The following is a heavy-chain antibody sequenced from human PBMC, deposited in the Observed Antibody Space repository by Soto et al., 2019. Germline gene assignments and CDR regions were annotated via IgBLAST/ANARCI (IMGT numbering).Heavy chain of an antibody. CDR2: INPNSGDA. Sequence: QVQLVQSGTEVKKPGASVRVSCKASGYTFTAYYMHWVRQAPGHGLEWMGWINPNSGDANYSQKFQGRVTMTRDTSISTAYMALNRLRSHGTAVYYCSRADDGYYYRFEHWGQGTLVTVS. CDR1: GYTFTAYY. D-gene: IGHD3-22*01. J-gene: IGHJ4*02. V-gene: IGHV1-2*02. CDR3: SRADDGYYYRFEH.